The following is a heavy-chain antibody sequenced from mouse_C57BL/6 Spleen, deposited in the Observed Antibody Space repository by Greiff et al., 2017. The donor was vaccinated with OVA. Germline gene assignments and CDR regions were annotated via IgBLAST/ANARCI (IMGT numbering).Heavy chain of an antibody. CDR1: GYAFSSSW. CDR2: IYPGDGDT. J-gene: IGHJ2*01. CDR3: AREGVYYGSSDVDY. D-gene: IGHD1-1*01. Sequence: QVQLQQSGPELVKPGASVKISCKASGYAFSSSWMNWVKQRPGKGLEWIGRIYPGDGDTNYNGKFKGKATLTADKSSSTAYMQLSSLTSEDSAVYFCAREGVYYGSSDVDYWGQGTTLTVSS. V-gene: IGHV1-82*01.